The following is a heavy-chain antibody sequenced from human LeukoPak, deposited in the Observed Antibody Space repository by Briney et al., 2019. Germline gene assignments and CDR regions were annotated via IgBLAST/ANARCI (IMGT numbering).Heavy chain of an antibody. V-gene: IGHV1-2*02. J-gene: IGHJ1*01. CDR3: AREARLAARPRTEYFQH. CDR1: GYTFTGYY. Sequence: GASVKVSCKASGYTFTGYYMHWVRQAPGQGLEWMGWINPNSGGTNYAQKLQGRVTMTRDTSISTAYMELSRLRSDDTAVYYCAREARLAARPRTEYFQHWGQGTLVTVSS. CDR2: INPNSGGT. D-gene: IGHD6-6*01.